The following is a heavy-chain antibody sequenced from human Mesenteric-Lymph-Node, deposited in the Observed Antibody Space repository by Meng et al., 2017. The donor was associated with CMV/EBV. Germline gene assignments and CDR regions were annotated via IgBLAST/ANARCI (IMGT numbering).Heavy chain of an antibody. J-gene: IGHJ4*02. Sequence: ICTVSRGSISSTNWWSWVRQPPGKGLEWIGEIYHSGSTNYNPSLKSRVTLSVDKSKNQLSLKLTSVTAADTAVYYCARDVRAATSDYWGQGTLVTVSS. CDR2: IYHSGST. CDR3: ARDVRAATSDY. CDR1: RGSISSTNW. D-gene: IGHD2-15*01. V-gene: IGHV4-4*02.